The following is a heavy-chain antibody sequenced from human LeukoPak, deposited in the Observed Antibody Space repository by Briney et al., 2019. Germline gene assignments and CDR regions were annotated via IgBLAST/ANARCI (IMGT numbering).Heavy chain of an antibody. V-gene: IGHV3-64*01. CDR1: GFTFSSYA. CDR2: ISSNGGST. Sequence: PGGSLRLSCAASGFTFSSYAMHWVRQAPGKGLEYVSAISSNGGSTYYANSVKGRFTISRDNSKNTLYLQMGSLRAEDMAVYYCARESPFDYWGQGTLVTVSS. J-gene: IGHJ4*02. CDR3: ARESPFDY.